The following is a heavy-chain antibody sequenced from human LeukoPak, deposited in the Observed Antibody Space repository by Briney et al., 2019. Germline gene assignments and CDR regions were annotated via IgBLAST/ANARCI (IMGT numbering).Heavy chain of an antibody. J-gene: IGHJ5*02. CDR1: GGSFSTYY. Sequence: SETLSLTCAVYGGSFSTYYWNWIRQSPGRGLEWIGYIYYTGSTNYNPSLKSRVTISVDTSKNQFSLKLGSVTAADTAVYYCARPRVAVAGPHNWFDPWGQGTLVTVSS. V-gene: IGHV4-59*08. D-gene: IGHD6-19*01. CDR3: ARPRVAVAGPHNWFDP. CDR2: IYYTGST.